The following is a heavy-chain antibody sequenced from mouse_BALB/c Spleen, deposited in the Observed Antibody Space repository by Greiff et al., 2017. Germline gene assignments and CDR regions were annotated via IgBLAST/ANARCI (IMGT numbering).Heavy chain of an antibody. J-gene: IGHJ3*01. V-gene: IGHV1-5*01. D-gene: IGHD2-4*01. Sequence: EVQLQQSGTVLARPGASVKMSCKASGYSFTSYWMHWVKQRPGQGLEWIGAIYPGNSDTSYNQKFKGKAKLTAVTSASTAYMELSSLTNEDSAVYYCTPNDLTPFAYWGQGTLVTVSA. CDR3: TPNDLTPFAY. CDR2: IYPGNSDT. CDR1: GYSFTSYW.